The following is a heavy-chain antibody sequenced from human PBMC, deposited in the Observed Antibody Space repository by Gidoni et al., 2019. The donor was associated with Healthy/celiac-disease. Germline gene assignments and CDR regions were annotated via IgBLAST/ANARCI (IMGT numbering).Heavy chain of an antibody. CDR2: INHSGST. J-gene: IGHJ3*02. V-gene: IGHV4-34*01. CDR1: GGSFSGYY. D-gene: IGHD5-18*01. Sequence: QVQLQQWGAGLLKPSETLSVTCAVYGGSFSGYYWSWIRQPPGKGLEWIGEINHSGSTNYNPSLKSRVTISGDTSKNQCSLKLSSVIPADTAVYYCARGTTAQGLNAFDIWGQGTMVTVSS. CDR3: ARGTTAQGLNAFDI.